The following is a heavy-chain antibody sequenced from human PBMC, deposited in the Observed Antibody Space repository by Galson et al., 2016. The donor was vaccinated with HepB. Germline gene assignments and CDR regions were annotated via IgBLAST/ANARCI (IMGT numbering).Heavy chain of an antibody. J-gene: IGHJ6*02. CDR3: VRYCDSNGYYPGGMDV. V-gene: IGHV3-53*01. CDR1: EFTVSTNH. CDR2: TYRVGPT. D-gene: IGHD3-22*01. Sequence: SLRLSCAASEFTVSTNHMSWVRQAPGKGLEWVATTYRVGPTSYAESVRGRFTVSRDISKNTLSLQMNSLRSRYTAVYYCVRYCDSNGYYPGGMDVWGQGTTVTVSS.